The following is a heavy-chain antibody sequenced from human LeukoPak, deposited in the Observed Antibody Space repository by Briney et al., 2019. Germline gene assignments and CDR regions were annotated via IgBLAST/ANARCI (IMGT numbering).Heavy chain of an antibody. CDR2: INLHSGGT. CDR1: GYTFTGHY. J-gene: IGHJ4*02. Sequence: GASVKVSCKASGYTFTGHYMHWVRQAPGQGLEWMGWINLHSGGTNYAQNFQGRVIMTGDTSISTAYVELSRLRSDDTAVYYCARGRATDFFDYWGQGTLVTVSS. CDR3: ARGRATDFFDY. D-gene: IGHD1-26*01. V-gene: IGHV1-2*02.